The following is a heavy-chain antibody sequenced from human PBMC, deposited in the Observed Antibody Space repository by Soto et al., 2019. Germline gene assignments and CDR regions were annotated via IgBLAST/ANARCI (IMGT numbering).Heavy chain of an antibody. CDR1: GFTFTRYS. CDR2: ISSTTNYI. CDR3: ARESEDLTSNFDY. J-gene: IGHJ4*02. Sequence: EVQLVESGGGLVKPGGSLRLSCAASGFTFTRYSMNWVRQAPGKGLEWVSSISSTTNYIYYGDCMKGRFTISRDNAKNSLYLEMNSLRAEDTAVYYCARESEDLTSNFDYWGQGTLVTVSS. V-gene: IGHV3-21*06.